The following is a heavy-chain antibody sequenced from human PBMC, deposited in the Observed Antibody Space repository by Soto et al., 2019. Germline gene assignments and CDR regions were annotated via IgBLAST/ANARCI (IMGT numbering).Heavy chain of an antibody. V-gene: IGHV2-5*02. J-gene: IGHJ5*02. CDR1: GFSLSTSAVG. CDR2: IYWDDDK. CDR3: GYVYYNSGRWDA. Sequence: ITLKESGPTLVKPTQTLTLTCTFSGFSLSTSAVGVGWIRQPPGKALEWLALIYWDDDKRYSPSLKSRLTITQDTSKTHVVLTITNMVPVDTATYYCGYVYYNSGRWDAWGQGTLVTVSS. D-gene: IGHD3-10*01.